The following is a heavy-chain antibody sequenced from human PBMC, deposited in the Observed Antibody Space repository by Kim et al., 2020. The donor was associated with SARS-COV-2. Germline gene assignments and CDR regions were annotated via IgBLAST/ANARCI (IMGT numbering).Heavy chain of an antibody. CDR3: ARDRNMITVGGVIVYYGMDV. V-gene: IGHV3-7*01. J-gene: IGHJ6*02. CDR2: IKQDGSEK. D-gene: IGHD3-16*02. Sequence: GGSLRLSCAASGFTFSSYWMSWVRQAPGKGLEWVANIKQDGSEKYYVDSVKGRFTISRDNAKNSLYLQMNSLRAEDTAVYYCARDRNMITVGGVIVYYGMDVWGQGTTVTVSS. CDR1: GFTFSSYW.